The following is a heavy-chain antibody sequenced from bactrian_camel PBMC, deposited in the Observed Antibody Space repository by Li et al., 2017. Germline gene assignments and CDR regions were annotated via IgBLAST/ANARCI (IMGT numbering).Heavy chain of an antibody. D-gene: IGHD6*01. CDR2: IYTNGGIS. V-gene: IGHV3S40*01. Sequence: VQLVESGGGSVQAGGSLRLSCTEVQYRNCRRDISWYRQAPGKEREGVATIYTNGGISDYADSVKGRFTISHDNAKNTLYLQMNSLKPEDAAVYYCAADRRWRCAGW. CDR1: QYRNCRRD.